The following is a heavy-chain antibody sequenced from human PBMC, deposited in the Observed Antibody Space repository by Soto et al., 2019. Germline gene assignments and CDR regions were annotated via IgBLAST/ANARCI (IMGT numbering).Heavy chain of an antibody. CDR2: ISGSGGST. Sequence: EVQLLESGGGLVQPGGSLRLSCAASGFTFSSYAMSWVRQAPGKGLEWVSAISGSGGSTYYADSVKGRFTISRDNSKNTLYLQMNSLRAEDTAVSYCAKSPRLYCGGDCYSLRWGWYFDLWGRGTLVTVSS. J-gene: IGHJ2*01. V-gene: IGHV3-23*01. D-gene: IGHD2-21*02. CDR1: GFTFSSYA. CDR3: AKSPRLYCGGDCYSLRWGWYFDL.